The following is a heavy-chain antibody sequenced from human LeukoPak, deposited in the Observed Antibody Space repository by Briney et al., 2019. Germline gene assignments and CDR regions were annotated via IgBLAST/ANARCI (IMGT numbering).Heavy chain of an antibody. Sequence: SETLSLTCAVSGYSISSGYYWGWIRQPPGKGLEWIGSIYHSGSTYYNPSLKSRVTISVDTSKNQFSLKLSSVTVADPAVYYCVSHRGDFWSGYSYNWFDPWGQGTLVTVSS. CDR3: VSHRGDFWSGYSYNWFDP. V-gene: IGHV4-38-2*01. CDR1: GYSISSGYY. J-gene: IGHJ5*02. CDR2: IYHSGST. D-gene: IGHD3-3*01.